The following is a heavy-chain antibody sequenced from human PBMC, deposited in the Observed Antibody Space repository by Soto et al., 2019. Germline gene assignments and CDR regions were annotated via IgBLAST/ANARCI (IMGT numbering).Heavy chain of an antibody. CDR3: ARDFSMVVVAPGY. J-gene: IGHJ4*02. Sequence: SVKVSFKASGGTFSSYTISWVRQAPGQGLEWMGRIIPILGIANYAQKFQGRVTITADKSTSTAYMELSSLRSEDTAVYYGARDFSMVVVAPGYWGQGNLVTFSS. CDR1: GGTFSSYT. D-gene: IGHD3-22*01. V-gene: IGHV1-69*04. CDR2: IIPILGIA.